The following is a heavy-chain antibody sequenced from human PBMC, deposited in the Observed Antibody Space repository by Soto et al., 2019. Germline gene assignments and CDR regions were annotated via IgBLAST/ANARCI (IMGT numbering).Heavy chain of an antibody. CDR1: VASIRSSAY. Sequence: SETLSLTCTVSVASIRSSAYWGWIRQPPGKGLEWIGSIYYSGSTYYNPSLKSRVTISVDTSKNQFSLKLSSVTAAGTAVYYCARHMSYYYDSSGFDYWGQGTLVTVSS. V-gene: IGHV4-39*01. CDR2: IYYSGST. CDR3: ARHMSYYYDSSGFDY. J-gene: IGHJ4*02. D-gene: IGHD3-22*01.